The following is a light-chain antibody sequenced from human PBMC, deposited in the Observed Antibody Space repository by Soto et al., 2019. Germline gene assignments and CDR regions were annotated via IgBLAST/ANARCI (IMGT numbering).Light chain of an antibody. CDR1: ESMSNC. J-gene: IGKJ1*01. Sequence: IQMTQSPSTLSASVGDRVTITCRASESMSNCLAWYQQKPGKAPKLLISGASSLQSGVPSRFSGSASGTEFTLTISSLQPDDFATYYCQQSYSTLWTFGQGTKWIS. V-gene: IGKV1-5*01. CDR3: QQSYSTLWT. CDR2: GAS.